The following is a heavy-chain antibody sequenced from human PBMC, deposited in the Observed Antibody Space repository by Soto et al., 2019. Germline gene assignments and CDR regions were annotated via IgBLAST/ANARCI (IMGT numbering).Heavy chain of an antibody. Sequence: GGSLRLSCAASGFPFGDFGMHWLRQAPGKGLEWVAIVWNDGINKYYADSVKGRFTISRDNFKNTVDLQMNSLRVEDTAVYYCARLAYSNFLGGLDSWGQGTLVTVSS. J-gene: IGHJ5*01. CDR2: VWNDGINK. CDR1: GFPFGDFG. V-gene: IGHV3-33*08. CDR3: ARLAYSNFLGGLDS. D-gene: IGHD1-26*01.